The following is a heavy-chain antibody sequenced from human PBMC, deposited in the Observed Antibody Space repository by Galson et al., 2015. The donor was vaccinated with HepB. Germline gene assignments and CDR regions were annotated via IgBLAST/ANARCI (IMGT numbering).Heavy chain of an antibody. V-gene: IGHV3-30*18. D-gene: IGHD6-19*01. CDR3: AKDLYSSGWYGPVGAPGLSDYYFDY. J-gene: IGHJ4*02. Sequence: SLRLSCAASGFTFSSYGMHWVRQAPGKGLEWVAVISYDGSNKYYADSVKGRFTISRDNSKNTLYLQMNSLRAEDTAVYYCAKDLYSSGWYGPVGAPGLSDYYFDYWGQGTLVTVSS. CDR2: ISYDGSNK. CDR1: GFTFSSYG.